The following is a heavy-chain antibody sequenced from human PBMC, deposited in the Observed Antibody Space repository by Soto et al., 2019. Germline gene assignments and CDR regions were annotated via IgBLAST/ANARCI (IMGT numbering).Heavy chain of an antibody. CDR1: GFSFTTYG. V-gene: IGHV3-30*03. D-gene: IGHD3-22*01. J-gene: IGHJ3*02. Sequence: QVQLVESGGGVVQPGRSLRLSCAASGFSFTTYGMHWVRQAPGKGLEWVAVTSYEGRKTYYADSVKGRFTISRDNSKNTLQLQMNSLRAEDTAVYYCALPYYFESSGLDAFDIWGQGTMVTVSS. CDR2: TSYEGRKT. CDR3: ALPYYFESSGLDAFDI.